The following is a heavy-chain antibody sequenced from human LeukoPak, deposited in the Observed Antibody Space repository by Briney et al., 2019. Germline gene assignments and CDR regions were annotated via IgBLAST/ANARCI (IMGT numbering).Heavy chain of an antibody. CDR3: ARASYCSGGSCYSGGMDV. J-gene: IGHJ6*02. CDR2: IYYSGRT. D-gene: IGHD2-15*01. V-gene: IGHV4-31*03. Sequence: SETLSRTCTVSGGSISSGGYFWSWIRQHPGKGLECIGYIYYSGRTYYNPSLKSRVTILVDTSKNQFSLRLTSMTAADTAVYYCARASYCSGGSCYSGGMDVWGQGTTVTVSS. CDR1: GGSISSGGYF.